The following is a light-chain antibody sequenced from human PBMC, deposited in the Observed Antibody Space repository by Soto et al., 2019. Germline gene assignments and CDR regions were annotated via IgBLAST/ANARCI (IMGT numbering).Light chain of an antibody. CDR2: AAS. CDR1: QTIDTN. CDR3: QQYNNRPPWT. V-gene: IGKV3-15*01. J-gene: IGKJ1*01. Sequence: EIWMTQSPGTLSVSPGERATLSCRASQTIDTNLAWYQQKPGQAPRLLIFAASTRATGIPARFSGSGSGTEFSLTITSLQSQDFALYYCQQYNNRPPWTFGQGTKVDIK.